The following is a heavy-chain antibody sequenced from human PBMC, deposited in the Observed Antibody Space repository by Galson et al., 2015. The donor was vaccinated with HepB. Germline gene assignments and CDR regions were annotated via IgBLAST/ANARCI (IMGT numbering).Heavy chain of an antibody. J-gene: IGHJ6*02. D-gene: IGHD2-2*01. CDR3: ARLGHEGYHYYGMDV. CDR2: IYPGDSET. Sequence: QSGAEVKKPGESLKISCKASGYSFRNYWIGWVRQMLGKGLECMGIIYPGDSETRYSPSFQGQVTLSADKSTNTAYLQWSSLKASDTAMYYCARLGHEGYHYYGMDVWGQGTTVTVSS. V-gene: IGHV5-51*01. CDR1: GYSFRNYW.